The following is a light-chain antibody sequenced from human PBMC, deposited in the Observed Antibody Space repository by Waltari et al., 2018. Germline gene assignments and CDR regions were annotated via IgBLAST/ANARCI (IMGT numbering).Light chain of an antibody. CDR2: DVS. CDR3: SSYTSSSTPWV. CDR1: SSDVGGYNY. V-gene: IGLV2-14*01. Sequence: QSALTQPASVSGSPGQSITISCTGTSSDVGGYNYVSWYQQHPGKAPKLMIYDVSNRPSVVSNSVSGSKSGNTASLTISGLQAEDGADYYCSSYTSSSTPWVFGGGTKLTVL. J-gene: IGLJ3*02.